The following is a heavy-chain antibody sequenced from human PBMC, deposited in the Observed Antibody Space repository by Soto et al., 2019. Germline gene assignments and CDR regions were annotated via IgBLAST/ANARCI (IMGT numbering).Heavy chain of an antibody. Sequence: PEGSLRLSCAASGFTFRSYAMSWVRQTPGKGLEWVTAISGSGGSTYYADSVKGRFTISRDNSKNTLYLQMNSLRAEDTAVYYCPTGRGYYYYYGMDVWGQGTTVTVSS. D-gene: IGHD3-10*01. CDR1: GFTFRSYA. CDR3: PTGRGYYYYYGMDV. J-gene: IGHJ6*02. CDR2: ISGSGGST. V-gene: IGHV3-23*01.